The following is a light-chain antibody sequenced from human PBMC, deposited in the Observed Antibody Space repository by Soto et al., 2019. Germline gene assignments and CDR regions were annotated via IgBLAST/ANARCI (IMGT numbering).Light chain of an antibody. J-gene: IGKJ3*01. V-gene: IGKV3D-15*01. Sequence: EILMTQSPATLSVSPGERATLSCRASQSLNRNLAWYQQKPRQAPRLIIYGASTRASGIPARFSGSGSGTEFTLTISSLQSEDFALYYCQHYNDWPPAFTFGPGTKVDL. CDR2: GAS. CDR1: QSLNRN. CDR3: QHYNDWPPAFT.